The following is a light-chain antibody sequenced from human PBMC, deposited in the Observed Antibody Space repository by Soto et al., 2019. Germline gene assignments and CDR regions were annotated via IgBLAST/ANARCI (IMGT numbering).Light chain of an antibody. CDR1: QSISSSF. CDR2: GAS. V-gene: IGKV3-20*01. CDR3: QQYGSSPPLT. J-gene: IGKJ4*01. Sequence: TQSPSTLSASVGDRVTITCRASQSISSSFLAWYQQKPGQAPRLLIYGASSRGTGIPDRFSGSGSGTDFTLTISRLEPEDFAVYYCQQYGSSPPLTFGGGTKVEIK.